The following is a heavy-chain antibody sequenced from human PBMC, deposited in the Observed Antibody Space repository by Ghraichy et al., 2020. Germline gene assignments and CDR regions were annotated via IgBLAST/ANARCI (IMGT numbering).Heavy chain of an antibody. Sequence: LSLTCAASGFTFSNYWMHWVRQAPGKGLVWVSLIYSDGNTATYADSVKGRFTISRDNAKNTLYLQMKSLTAEDTAVYYCARDFRYSCDYWGQGTLVTVSS. CDR1: GFTFSNYW. V-gene: IGHV3-74*01. CDR3: ARDFRYSCDY. J-gene: IGHJ4*02. D-gene: IGHD1-14*01. CDR2: IYSDGNTA.